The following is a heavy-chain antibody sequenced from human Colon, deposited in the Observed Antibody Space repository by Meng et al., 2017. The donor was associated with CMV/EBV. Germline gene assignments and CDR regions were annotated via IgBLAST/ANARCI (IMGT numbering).Heavy chain of an antibody. D-gene: IGHD2-2*03. V-gene: IGHV3-23*03. Sequence: TFSSYAMSWVRQAPGKGLEWVPLIYSGDSSTYYADSVKGRFTISRDNSKNTLYLQMNSLRAEDTAIYYCAKDGYCVGTTCYEDAFDIWGQGTMVTVSS. J-gene: IGHJ3*02. CDR2: IYSGDSST. CDR3: AKDGYCVGTTCYEDAFDI. CDR1: TFSSYA.